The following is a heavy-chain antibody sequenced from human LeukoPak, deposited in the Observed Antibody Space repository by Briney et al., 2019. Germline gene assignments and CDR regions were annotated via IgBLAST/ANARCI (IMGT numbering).Heavy chain of an antibody. CDR2: IKQDGSEK. J-gene: IGHJ5*02. CDR1: GFTFGIYW. CDR3: AKDGGSSWINWFDP. D-gene: IGHD6-13*01. V-gene: IGHV3-7*05. Sequence: GGSLRLSCAASGFTFGIYWMSWVRQAPGKGLEWVANIKQDGSEKFYVDSVEGRFTISRDNSKNSLYLQMNSLRTEDTALYYRAKDGGSSWINWFDPWGQGTLVTVSS.